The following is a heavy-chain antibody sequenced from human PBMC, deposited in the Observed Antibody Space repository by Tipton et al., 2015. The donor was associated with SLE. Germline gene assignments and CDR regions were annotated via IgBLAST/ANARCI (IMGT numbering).Heavy chain of an antibody. CDR2: IYYSGST. V-gene: IGHV4-31*03. Sequence: TLSLTCTVSGGSISSGGYYWSWIRQHPGKGLEWIGYIYYSGSTYYNPSLKSRVTISVDTSKNQFSLKLSSVTAADTAVYYCARDRDWYYGPAPDYWGQGTLVTVSS. J-gene: IGHJ4*02. CDR3: ARDRDWYYGPAPDY. CDR1: GGSISSGGYY. D-gene: IGHD3-3*01.